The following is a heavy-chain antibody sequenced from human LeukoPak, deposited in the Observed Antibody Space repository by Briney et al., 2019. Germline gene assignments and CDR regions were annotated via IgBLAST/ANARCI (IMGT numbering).Heavy chain of an antibody. CDR3: ARLFISYYFDY. CDR1: GGSISSYY. V-gene: IGHV4-39*01. D-gene: IGHD3-10*01. Sequence: SETLSLTCTVSGGSISSYYWGWIRQPPGKGLEWIGSIYYSGSTYFNPSLKSRVTISVDTSKNQFSLKLSSVTAADTAVYYCARLFISYYFDYWGQGTLVTVSS. CDR2: IYYSGST. J-gene: IGHJ4*02.